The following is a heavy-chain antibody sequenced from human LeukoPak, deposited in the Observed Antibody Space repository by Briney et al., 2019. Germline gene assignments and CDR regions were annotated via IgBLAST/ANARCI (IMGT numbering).Heavy chain of an antibody. CDR3: AKDLAAVPGNKYFAY. J-gene: IGHJ4*02. Sequence: GGSLRLSCAASGFTFSTYDMTWVRQAPGKGLEWVSSISGSGGSTYYADSVRGRFTTSRDNSKNTLYLQMNGLRAEDTAVYYCAKDLAAVPGNKYFAYWGQGTLVTVSS. V-gene: IGHV3-23*01. D-gene: IGHD6-19*01. CDR2: ISGSGGST. CDR1: GFTFSTYD.